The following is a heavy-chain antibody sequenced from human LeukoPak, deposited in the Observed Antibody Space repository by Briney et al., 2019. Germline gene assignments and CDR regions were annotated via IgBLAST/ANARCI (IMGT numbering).Heavy chain of an antibody. CDR3: ARDILMVGATHYFDY. Sequence: SXTLSLTCTVSGGSINTYYWSWIGQPPGKGVEWIGWIHHSMSNTYNTSLKRRVTISVDKSKNKFSQKVRYIATSGTAVYYCARDILMVGATHYFDYWGQGTLVTVSS. CDR1: GGSINTYY. D-gene: IGHD1-26*01. J-gene: IGHJ4*02. V-gene: IGHV4-59*01. CDR2: IHHSMSN.